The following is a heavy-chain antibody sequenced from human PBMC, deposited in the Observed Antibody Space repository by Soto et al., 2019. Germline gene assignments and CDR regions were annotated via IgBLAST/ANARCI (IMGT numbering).Heavy chain of an antibody. V-gene: IGHV3-23*01. D-gene: IGHD2-8*01. J-gene: IGHJ6*02. Sequence: GGSMRLSCEASGFTFSRYVMTWVRQAPGKGLEWVSGISGSGDDTYYAESVEGRFTISRDNSKDRLYLQMNSLRADDTAVYYCASLMGAPTIHNYFYGMDVWGQGTTVTVSS. CDR3: ASLMGAPTIHNYFYGMDV. CDR1: GFTFSRYV. CDR2: ISGSGDDT.